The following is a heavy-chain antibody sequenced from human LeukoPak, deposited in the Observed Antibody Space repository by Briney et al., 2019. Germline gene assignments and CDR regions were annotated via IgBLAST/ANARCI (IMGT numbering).Heavy chain of an antibody. Sequence: ASVKVSCKASGYTFTSYSLNWVRQAPGQGLEWMGTINPSGGTTNYAQKFQGRVTMTEDTSTDTAYMELSRLRSDDTAVYYCAILWDSDLPSYWGQGTLVTVSS. D-gene: IGHD3-16*01. V-gene: IGHV1-46*01. CDR2: INPSGGTT. CDR1: GYTFTSYS. CDR3: AILWDSDLPSY. J-gene: IGHJ4*02.